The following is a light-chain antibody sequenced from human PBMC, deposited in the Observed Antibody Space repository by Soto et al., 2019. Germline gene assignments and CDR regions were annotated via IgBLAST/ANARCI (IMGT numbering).Light chain of an antibody. CDR3: SSYAGSSNV. CDR1: SNDVGGYNY. J-gene: IGLJ1*01. CDR2: EVN. Sequence: QSALTQPASVSGSPGQSITISCTGSSNDVGGYNYVSWYQQHPGQAPKLIIYEVNKRPSGVPDRFSGSKSGNTASLTVSGLQAEDEADYYCSSYAGSSNVFGTGTKLTVL. V-gene: IGLV2-8*01.